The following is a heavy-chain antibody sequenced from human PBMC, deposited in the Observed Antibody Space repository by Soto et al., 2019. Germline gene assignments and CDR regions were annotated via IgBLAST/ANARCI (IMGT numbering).Heavy chain of an antibody. CDR2: INHSGST. CDR1: GGSFSGYY. J-gene: IGHJ4*02. Sequence: PSETLSLTCAVYGGSFSGYYWSWIRQPPGKGLEWIGEINHSGSTNYNPSLKSRVTISVDTSKNQFSLKLSSVTAADTAVYYCARGLYSSSWVRFDYWGQGTLVTVSS. CDR3: ARGLYSSSWVRFDY. V-gene: IGHV4-34*01. D-gene: IGHD6-13*01.